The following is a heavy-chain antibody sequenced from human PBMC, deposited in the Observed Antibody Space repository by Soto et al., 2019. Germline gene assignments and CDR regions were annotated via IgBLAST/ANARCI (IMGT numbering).Heavy chain of an antibody. CDR2: ISSSSSYI. J-gene: IGHJ1*01. D-gene: IGHD1-26*01. CDR3: ARGELRYTNPAEYFQH. Sequence: EVQLVESGGGLVKPGGSLRLSCAASGFTFSSYSVNWVRQAPGKGLEWVSSISSSSSYIYYADSVKGRFTISRDNAKNSLYLQMNSLRAEDTAVYYCARGELRYTNPAEYFQHWGQGTLVTVSS. CDR1: GFTFSSYS. V-gene: IGHV3-21*01.